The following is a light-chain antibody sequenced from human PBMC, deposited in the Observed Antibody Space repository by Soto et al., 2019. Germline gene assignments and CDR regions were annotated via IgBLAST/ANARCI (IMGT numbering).Light chain of an antibody. CDR1: QSVSSS. CDR2: GAS. CDR3: LQYNNWWT. Sequence: DMVMTQSPATLSVSPGERATLSCRASQSVSSSLAWYQQKPGRSPRLLIYGASTRAIGIPARFSGSGSGTKFTLTISSLQSEDFAVYYCLQYNNWWTFGQGTKVDIK. V-gene: IGKV3-15*01. J-gene: IGKJ1*01.